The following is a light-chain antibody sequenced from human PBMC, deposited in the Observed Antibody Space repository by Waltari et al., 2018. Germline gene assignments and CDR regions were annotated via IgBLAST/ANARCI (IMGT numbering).Light chain of an antibody. CDR1: QSVSSNY. V-gene: IGKV3-20*01. CDR2: GAS. CDR3: QQYGTSPRT. Sequence: EIVLTQSPGTLSLSPGERASLSCRTSQSVSSNYLAWYQQRPGQAPRLLIYGASSRAIGTPDRFSGSGSGTDFTLNISRLEPEDFAVYYCQQYGTSPRTFGQGTKVEIK. J-gene: IGKJ1*01.